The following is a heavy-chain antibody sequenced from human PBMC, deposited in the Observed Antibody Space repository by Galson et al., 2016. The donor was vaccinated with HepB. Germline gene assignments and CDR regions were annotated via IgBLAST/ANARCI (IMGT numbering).Heavy chain of an antibody. J-gene: IGHJ3*02. CDR2: ISCDGSNK. CDR1: GFNFSSYG. D-gene: IGHD2-2*02. CDR3: AKNLHPFCSSTSCYRLLAYDI. V-gene: IGHV3-30*18. Sequence: SLRLSCAVSGFNFSSYGMHWVRQAPGKGLEWVAVISCDGSNKYYADSVKGRFTIARDNSKNTLYLQMNSLRAGDTAVYFCAKNLHPFCSSTSCYRLLAYDIWGQGTRVTVSS.